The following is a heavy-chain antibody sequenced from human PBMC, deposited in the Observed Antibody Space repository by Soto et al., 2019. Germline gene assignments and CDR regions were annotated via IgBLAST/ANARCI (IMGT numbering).Heavy chain of an antibody. J-gene: IGHJ4*02. CDR2: IYYSGST. Sequence: PSGSPDLACAASGYTVCISVVALSRQPPGKGLEWIGYIYYSGSTNYNPSLKSRVTISVDTSKNQFSLKLSSVTAADTAVYYCTRRYVGISAYWLKGSPVIVFS. D-gene: IGHD3-16*01. CDR1: GYTVCISV. V-gene: IGHV4-59*02. CDR3: TRRYVGISAY.